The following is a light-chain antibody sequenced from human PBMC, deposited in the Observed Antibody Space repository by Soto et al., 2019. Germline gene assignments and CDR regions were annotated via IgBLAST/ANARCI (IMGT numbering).Light chain of an antibody. V-gene: IGKV1-5*03. CDR1: QTISSW. Sequence: DIQMTQSPSSLSAPVGDRVTITCRASQTISSWLAWYQQKPGKAPKLLIYKASTLKSGVPSRFSGSGSGTEFTPTISSLQPDDFATYYCQHYNSYSEAFGQGTKVDIK. J-gene: IGKJ1*01. CDR3: QHYNSYSEA. CDR2: KAS.